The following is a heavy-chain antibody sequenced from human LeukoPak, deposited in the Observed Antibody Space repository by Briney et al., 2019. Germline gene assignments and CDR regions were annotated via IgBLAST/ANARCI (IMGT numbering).Heavy chain of an antibody. CDR1: GGSISSSSYY. D-gene: IGHD6-13*01. J-gene: IGHJ4*02. V-gene: IGHV4-61*01. Sequence: SETLSLTCTVSGGSISSSSYYWRWIRQPPEKGLEWIGYIHYSGSTSYNPSLKSRVTMSVDTSNDQFSLKVSSVTAADTAVYYCARGGSSWYADYWGQGTLVTVSS. CDR3: ARGGSSWYADY. CDR2: IHYSGST.